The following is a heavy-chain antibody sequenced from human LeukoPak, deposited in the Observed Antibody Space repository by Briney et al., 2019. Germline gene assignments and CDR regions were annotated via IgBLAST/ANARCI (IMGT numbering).Heavy chain of an antibody. J-gene: IGHJ4*02. CDR2: INHSGNT. V-gene: IGHV4-4*02. Sequence: SETLSLTCAVSSGSISSTTWWSWVRQPPGKGLEWIGEINHSGNTYYNPSLTGRVTISVDRSDNQFSLKVNSVTAADTAVYYCARGLSTAGALDYWGQGTLVTVSS. CDR1: SGSISSTTW. CDR3: ARGLSTAGALDY. D-gene: IGHD5/OR15-5a*01.